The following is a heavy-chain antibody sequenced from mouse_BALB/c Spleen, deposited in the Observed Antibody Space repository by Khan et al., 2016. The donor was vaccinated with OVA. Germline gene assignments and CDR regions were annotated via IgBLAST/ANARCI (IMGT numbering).Heavy chain of an antibody. Sequence: QVRLQQSGAELARPGASVKLSCKASGCTFTDFYINWVKQRTGQGLEWIGEINPGSGAIYYNEKFKGKATMTADNSSSKAYMQLSSLTSEDAAVYFCARRNYCGYTFAYWGQGTLVTVSA. D-gene: IGHD1-2*01. CDR1: GCTFTDFY. CDR3: ARRNYCGYTFAY. CDR2: INPGSGAI. V-gene: IGHV1-77*01. J-gene: IGHJ3*01.